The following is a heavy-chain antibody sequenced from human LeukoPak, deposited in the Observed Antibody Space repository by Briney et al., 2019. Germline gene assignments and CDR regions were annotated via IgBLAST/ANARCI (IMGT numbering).Heavy chain of an antibody. V-gene: IGHV3-23*01. CDR3: AKSQEDDSSGYYYSNFDY. CDR2: ISGSRGAT. J-gene: IGHJ4*02. CDR1: GFTFSNYP. D-gene: IGHD3-22*01. Sequence: GGSLRLSCAASGFTFSNYPMSWVRQAPGKGLEWVSAISGSRGATYYADSAKGRFTISRDNSKNALYLQMISLRAEDTAVYYCAKSQEDDSSGYYYSNFDYSGQGALVTASS.